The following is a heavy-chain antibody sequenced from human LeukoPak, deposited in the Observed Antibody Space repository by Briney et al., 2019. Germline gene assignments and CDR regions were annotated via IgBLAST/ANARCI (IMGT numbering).Heavy chain of an antibody. D-gene: IGHD4-17*01. CDR3: ARDHTTTVLPYYYYGMDV. Sequence: KPGGSLRLSCAASGFTLSDYFMSWIRQAPGKGLEWVSYMSSSVTTIYYGDSVKGRFTISRDNIKNSLYLQMNSLRAEDTAVYYCARDHTTTVLPYYYYGMDVWGQGTTVTVSS. J-gene: IGHJ6*02. CDR1: GFTLSDYF. V-gene: IGHV3-11*01. CDR2: MSSSVTTI.